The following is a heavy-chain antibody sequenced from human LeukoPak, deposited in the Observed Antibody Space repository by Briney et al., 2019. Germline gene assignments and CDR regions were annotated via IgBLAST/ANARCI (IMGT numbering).Heavy chain of an antibody. Sequence: GASAKVSCKASGYTFTAYYIHWVRQAPGQGLEWMGRINPNSGGTNYAQKFQGRVTMTRDTSISTAYMELSRLRSDDTAMYYCARVMVSLVRGDYFYFDYWAQGTLVTVSS. D-gene: IGHD3-10*01. V-gene: IGHV1-2*06. CDR1: GYTFTAYY. J-gene: IGHJ4*02. CDR3: ARVMVSLVRGDYFYFDY. CDR2: INPNSGGT.